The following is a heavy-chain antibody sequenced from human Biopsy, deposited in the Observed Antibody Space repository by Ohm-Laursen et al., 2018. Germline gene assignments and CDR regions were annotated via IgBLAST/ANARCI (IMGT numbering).Heavy chain of an antibody. D-gene: IGHD6-19*01. CDR2: ISYSGST. V-gene: IGHV4-59*08. CDR1: GGSISGSS. CDR3: AKHGSGWTGDDALHI. Sequence: PSQTLSLTCTVSGGSISGSSWSWIRQAPGRGLEWVGYISYSGSTSNNPSLKSRITISVDTSKNQISLKVTSVTAADTAVYYCAKHGSGWTGDDALHIWGQGTTVTVSS. J-gene: IGHJ3*02.